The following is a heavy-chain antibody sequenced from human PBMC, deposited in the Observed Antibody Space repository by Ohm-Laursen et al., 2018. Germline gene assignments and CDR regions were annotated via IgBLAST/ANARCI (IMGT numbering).Heavy chain of an antibody. CDR1: GFTFDDYA. Sequence: RSLRLSCSASGFTFDDYAMHWVRQAPGKGLEWVSGISWNSGSIGYADSVKGRFTISRDNAKNSLYLQMNSLRAEDTALYYCAKARNRGAVAGTFFDYWGQGTLVTVSS. V-gene: IGHV3-9*01. D-gene: IGHD6-19*01. J-gene: IGHJ4*02. CDR3: AKARNRGAVAGTFFDY. CDR2: ISWNSGSI.